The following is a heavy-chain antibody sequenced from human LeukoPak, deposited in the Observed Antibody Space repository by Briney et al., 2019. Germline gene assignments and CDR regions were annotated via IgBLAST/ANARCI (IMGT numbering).Heavy chain of an antibody. Sequence: GGSLRLSCATSGFTFHYYGMNWVRQAPGKGLEWVSSISSSGVYTYYADSVKGRFTISRDNAENSLYLQMDSLRAEDTGLYYCARGREPCTNTDWFDPWGQGTLVTVSS. D-gene: IGHD2-8*01. V-gene: IGHV3-21*01. CDR3: ARGREPCTNTDWFDP. CDR2: ISSSGVYT. CDR1: GFTFHYYG. J-gene: IGHJ5*02.